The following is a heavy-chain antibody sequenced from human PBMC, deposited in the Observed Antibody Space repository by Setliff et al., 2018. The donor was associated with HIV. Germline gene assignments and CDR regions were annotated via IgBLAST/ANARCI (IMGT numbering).Heavy chain of an antibody. CDR1: GGSISSYY. J-gene: IGHJ6*03. V-gene: IGHV4-4*07. CDR2: IYASGST. Sequence: SETLSLTCTVSGGSISSYYWSWIRRPAGKGLEWIGRIYASGSTNYNPSLKSRVTMSVDTSKNQFSLKLRSVTAADTAIYYCARSDLDNGSGYFDYYSYYMDVWGRGTTVTVSS. CDR3: ARSDLDNGSGYFDYYSYYMDV. D-gene: IGHD3-22*01.